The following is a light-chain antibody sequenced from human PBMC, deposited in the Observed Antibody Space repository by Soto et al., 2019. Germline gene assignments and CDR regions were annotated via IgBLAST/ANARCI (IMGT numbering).Light chain of an antibody. J-gene: IGKJ4*01. CDR3: PHYNNWPHT. CDR2: GAS. Sequence: DIVMTQSPATLSVSPGGRATLSCRASQSVASNLAWYQQRPGQAPRLLIYGASTRATGVPVRFSGRGCGTEFALTISSQHSEDFAVYYCPHYNNWPHTLGGGTKVEIK. V-gene: IGKV3-15*01. CDR1: QSVASN.